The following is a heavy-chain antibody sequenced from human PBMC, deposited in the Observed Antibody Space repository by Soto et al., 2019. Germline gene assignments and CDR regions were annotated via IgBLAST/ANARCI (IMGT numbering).Heavy chain of an antibody. CDR3: AGDTGFLEDYYYYGMDV. CDR2: IIPIFGTA. D-gene: IGHD3-3*01. CDR1: GGTFSSYA. Sequence: QVQLVQSGAEVKKPGSSVKVSCKASGGTFSSYAISWVRQAPGQGLEWMGGIIPIFGTANYAQKFQGRVKITADESTSTAYMELSSLRSEDTAVYYCAGDTGFLEDYYYYGMDVWGQGTTVTVSS. J-gene: IGHJ6*02. V-gene: IGHV1-69*12.